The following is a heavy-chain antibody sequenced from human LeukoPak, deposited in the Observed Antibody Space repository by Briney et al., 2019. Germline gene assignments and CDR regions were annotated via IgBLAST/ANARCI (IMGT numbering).Heavy chain of an antibody. CDR3: ARHSRSFPGY. CDR2: IYYSGMT. Sequence: KPSETLSLTCSFSGDSIRSYYWSWIRQPPGKGLEWLGYIYYSGMTNYNPSVKSRVTMSLDTSKKQLSLRLTSVTAADTAVYYCARHSRSFPGYWGQRTLVTVSS. V-gene: IGHV4-59*08. J-gene: IGHJ4*02. CDR1: GDSIRSYY. D-gene: IGHD3-3*02.